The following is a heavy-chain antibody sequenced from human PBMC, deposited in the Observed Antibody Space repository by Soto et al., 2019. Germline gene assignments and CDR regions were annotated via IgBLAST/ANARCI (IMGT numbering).Heavy chain of an antibody. J-gene: IGHJ4*02. Sequence: SETLSLTCAVYGGSFSGYYWSWIRQPPGKGLEWIGEINYSGSTNYNPSLKSRVTISVDTSKNQFSLKLSSVTAADTAVYYCARHVSKTGYSSSWYDYWGQGTLVTVSS. D-gene: IGHD6-13*01. V-gene: IGHV4-34*01. CDR3: ARHVSKTGYSSSWYDY. CDR2: INYSGST. CDR1: GGSFSGYY.